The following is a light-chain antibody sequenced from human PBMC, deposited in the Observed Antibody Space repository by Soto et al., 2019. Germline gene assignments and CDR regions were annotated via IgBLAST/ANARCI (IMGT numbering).Light chain of an antibody. CDR3: QAWDSSYWV. Sequence: SSELTQPPSVSVSPGQTASITCSGDKLGDKYACWYQQKPGQSPVLVIYQDTKRPSGIPERFSGFNSGNTATLTISGTQAMDEADYYCQAWDSSYWVFGGGTKLTVL. CDR1: KLGDKY. J-gene: IGLJ3*02. V-gene: IGLV3-1*01. CDR2: QDT.